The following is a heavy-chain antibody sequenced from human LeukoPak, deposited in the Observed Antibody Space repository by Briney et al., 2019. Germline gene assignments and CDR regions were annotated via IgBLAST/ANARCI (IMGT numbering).Heavy chain of an antibody. Sequence: GGSLRLSCAASGFTFSSYAMSWVRQAPGEGLEWVSAISGSGGSTYYADSVKGRFTISRDNSKNTLYLQMNSLRAEDTAVYYCAKLEHDYDFWSGYYTPYYYYYMDVWGKGTTVTVSS. V-gene: IGHV3-23*01. CDR3: AKLEHDYDFWSGYYTPYYYYYMDV. D-gene: IGHD3-3*01. CDR2: ISGSGGST. CDR1: GFTFSSYA. J-gene: IGHJ6*03.